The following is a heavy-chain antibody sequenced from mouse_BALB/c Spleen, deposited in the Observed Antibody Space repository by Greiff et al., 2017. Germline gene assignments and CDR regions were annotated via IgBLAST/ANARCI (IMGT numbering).Heavy chain of an antibody. V-gene: IGHV2-9*02. CDR2: IWAGGST. J-gene: IGHJ4*01. CDR3: ARDQGDYDLYAMDY. CDR1: GFSLTSYG. D-gene: IGHD2-4*01. Sequence: VKLQESGPGLVAPSQSLSITCTVSGFSLTSYGVHWVRQPPGKGLEWLGVIWAGGSTNYNSALMSRLSISKDNSKSQVFLKMNSLQTDDTAMYYCARDQGDYDLYAMDYWGQGTSVTVSS.